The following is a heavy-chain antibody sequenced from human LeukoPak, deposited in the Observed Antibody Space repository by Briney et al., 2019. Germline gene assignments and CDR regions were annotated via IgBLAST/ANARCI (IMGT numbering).Heavy chain of an antibody. J-gene: IGHJ4*02. CDR2: INHSGGT. CDR1: GGSISSSSYY. V-gene: IGHV4-39*07. CDR3: ARGLGTMVRGVIIAFDY. Sequence: SETLSLTCTVSGGSISSSSYYWSWIREPPGKGLEWIGEINHSGGTNYNPSLKSRVTISVDTSKNQFSLKLSSVTAADTAVYYCARGLGTMVRGVIIAFDYWGQGTLVTVSS. D-gene: IGHD3-10*01.